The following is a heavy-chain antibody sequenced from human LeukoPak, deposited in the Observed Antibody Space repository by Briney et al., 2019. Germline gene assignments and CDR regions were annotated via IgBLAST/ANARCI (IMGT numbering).Heavy chain of an antibody. CDR2: IKNDGSEK. Sequence: HSGGSLRLSCGASGFVFRNYFMSWVRQAPGKGLEWVASIKNDGSEKYYVDSVRGRYTISRDNTKNSLYLQMSSLRAEDTAVYYCATDRGWRTSGYYLYYFEYWGQGTLVTFSS. V-gene: IGHV3-7*01. D-gene: IGHD3-3*01. CDR1: GFVFRNYF. CDR3: ATDRGWRTSGYYLYYFEY. J-gene: IGHJ4*02.